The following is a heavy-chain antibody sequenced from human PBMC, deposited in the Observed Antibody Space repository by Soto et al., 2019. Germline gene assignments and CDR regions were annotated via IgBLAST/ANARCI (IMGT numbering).Heavy chain of an antibody. Sequence: SETLSLTCTVSGGSISPYYWSWIRQPAGKGLEWIGRIYASGSTNYNPSLKGRVTMSVATSKNQFSLKLSSMTAADTAVYYCARGGMVIIPSATAFDYWGQGTLVTVS. J-gene: IGHJ4*02. CDR2: IYASGST. CDR1: GGSISPYY. V-gene: IGHV4-4*07. D-gene: IGHD3-3*01. CDR3: ARGGMVIIPSATAFDY.